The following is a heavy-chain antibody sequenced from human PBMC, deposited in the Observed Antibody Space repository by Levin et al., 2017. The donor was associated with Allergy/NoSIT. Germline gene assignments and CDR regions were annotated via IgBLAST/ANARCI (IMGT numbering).Heavy chain of an antibody. Sequence: PGESLKISCAASGFTFSSYAMHWVRQAPGKGLEWVAVISYDGSNKYYADSVKGRFTISRDNSKNTLYLQMNSLRAEDTAVYYCARGGRVVRGVTSFDYWGQGTLVTVSS. D-gene: IGHD3-10*01. CDR1: GFTFSSYA. V-gene: IGHV3-30-3*01. CDR3: ARGGRVVRGVTSFDY. CDR2: ISYDGSNK. J-gene: IGHJ4*02.